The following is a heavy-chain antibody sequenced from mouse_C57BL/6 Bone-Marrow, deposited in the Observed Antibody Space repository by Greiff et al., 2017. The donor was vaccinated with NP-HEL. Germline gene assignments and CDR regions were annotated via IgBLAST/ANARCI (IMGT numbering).Heavy chain of an antibody. Sequence: EVQLVESGGGLVQPGESLKLSCESNEYEFPSHDMSWVRKTPEKRLELVAAINSDGGSTYYPDTMERRFIISRDNTKKTLYLQMSSLRSEDTALYYCAITTVVATNYYAMDYWGQGTSVTVSS. CDR2: INSDGGST. J-gene: IGHJ4*01. D-gene: IGHD1-1*01. V-gene: IGHV5-2*01. CDR1: EYEFPSHD. CDR3: AITTVVATNYYAMDY.